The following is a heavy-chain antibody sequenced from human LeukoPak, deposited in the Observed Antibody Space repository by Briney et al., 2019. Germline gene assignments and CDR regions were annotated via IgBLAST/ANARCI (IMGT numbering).Heavy chain of an antibody. Sequence: GGSLRLSCAASGFTFDDYAMHWVRQAPGKGLEWVSGISWNSGSIGYADSVKGRFTISRDNAKNSLYLQMNSLRAEDMALYYCAKDNLGVFDYWGQGILVTVSS. CDR2: ISWNSGSI. CDR3: AKDNLGVFDY. V-gene: IGHV3-9*03. J-gene: IGHJ4*02. CDR1: GFTFDDYA.